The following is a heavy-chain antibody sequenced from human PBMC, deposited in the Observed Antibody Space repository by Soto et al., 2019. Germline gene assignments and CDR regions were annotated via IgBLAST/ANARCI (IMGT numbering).Heavy chain of an antibody. V-gene: IGHV1-18*01. Sequence: ASVKVSCKASGYTFTSFGVNWVRQVPGQGLEWMGWINAYNGNTNYAQKFQGRVTMTADTSTSTAYMEVRSLRSDDTAVYYCATGAAAIAAPVIWGQGTLVTVSS. CDR1: GYTFTSFG. CDR2: INAYNGNT. CDR3: ATGAAAIAAPVI. D-gene: IGHD6-6*01. J-gene: IGHJ4*02.